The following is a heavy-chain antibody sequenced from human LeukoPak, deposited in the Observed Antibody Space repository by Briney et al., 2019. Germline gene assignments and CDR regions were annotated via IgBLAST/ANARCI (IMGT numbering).Heavy chain of an antibody. CDR2: IYYSGST. V-gene: IGHV4-61*05. J-gene: IGHJ6*03. CDR3: ARGRDGHNPYYMDV. Sequence: ASETLSLTCTVSGDAINSNNHYWDWIRQPRGKGLEWIGYIYYSGSTNYNPSLKSRVTISVDTSKNQFSLKLSSVTAADTAVFYCARGRDGHNPYYMDVWGKGTTITVSS. CDR1: GDAINSNNHY. D-gene: IGHD5-24*01.